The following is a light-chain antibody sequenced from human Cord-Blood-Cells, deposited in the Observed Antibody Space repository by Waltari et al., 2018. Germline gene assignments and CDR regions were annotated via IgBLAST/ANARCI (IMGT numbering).Light chain of an antibody. CDR3: QQYYSTIT. CDR2: RAS. CDR1: QSVLYSSNNKNY. Sequence: IVMTPSPDSLAVSLGQRATINCKSSQSVLYSSNNKNYLAWYQQKPGQPHKLLIYRASTRESGVPDRFSGSGSGTDFTLTISSLQAEDVAVYYCQQYYSTITFGQGTRLEIK. J-gene: IGKJ5*01. V-gene: IGKV4-1*01.